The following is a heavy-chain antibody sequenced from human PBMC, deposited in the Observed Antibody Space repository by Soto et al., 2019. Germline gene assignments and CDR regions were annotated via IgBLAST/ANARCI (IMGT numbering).Heavy chain of an antibody. CDR2: INHSGST. Sequence: SETLSLTCAVYGGSFSGYYWSWIRPTPGKGLEWIGEINHSGSTNYNPSLKSRVTISVDTSKNQFSLKLSSVTAADTAVYYCARGQDDYIWGSYRRRFDYYYMDVWGKGTTVTVSS. D-gene: IGHD3-16*02. J-gene: IGHJ6*03. V-gene: IGHV4-34*01. CDR1: GGSFSGYY. CDR3: ARGQDDYIWGSYRRRFDYYYMDV.